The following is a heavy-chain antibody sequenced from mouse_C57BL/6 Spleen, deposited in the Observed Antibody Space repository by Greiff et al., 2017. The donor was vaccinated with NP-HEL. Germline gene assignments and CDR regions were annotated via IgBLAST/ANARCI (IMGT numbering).Heavy chain of an antibody. V-gene: IGHV1-82*01. CDR1: GYAFSSSW. Sequence: VQLQQSGPELVKPGASVKISCKASGYAFSSSWMNWVKQRPGKGLEWIGRIYPGDGDTNYNGKFKGKATLTADKSSSTAYMQLSSLTSEDSAVYFCARGSYDGYLDYWGQGTSVTVSS. J-gene: IGHJ4*01. D-gene: IGHD2-3*01. CDR3: ARGSYDGYLDY. CDR2: IYPGDGDT.